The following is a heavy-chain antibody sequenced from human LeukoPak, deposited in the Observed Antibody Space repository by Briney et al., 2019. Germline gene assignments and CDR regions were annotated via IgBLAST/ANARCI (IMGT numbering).Heavy chain of an antibody. D-gene: IGHD5-18*01. Sequence: GASVKVSCKASGYTFTGYYMHWVRQAPGQGLEWMGWINPNSGGTNYAQKFQGRVTMPRDTSISTAYMELSRLRSDDTAVYYCARDIMEVQLWQPGYYYGMDVWGQGTTVTVSS. CDR1: GYTFTGYY. CDR2: INPNSGGT. V-gene: IGHV1-2*02. CDR3: ARDIMEVQLWQPGYYYGMDV. J-gene: IGHJ6*02.